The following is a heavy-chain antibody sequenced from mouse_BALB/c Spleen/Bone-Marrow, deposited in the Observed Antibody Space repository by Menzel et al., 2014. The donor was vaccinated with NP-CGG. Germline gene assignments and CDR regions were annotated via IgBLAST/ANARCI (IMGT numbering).Heavy chain of an antibody. CDR1: GFDFSRYW. CDR3: ARLNYYGNLFV. D-gene: IGHD1-1*01. Sequence: EVQGEESGGGLVQPGGSLKLSCAASGFDFSRYWMSWVRQAPGKGLEWIGEINPDSSTINYTSYLKDKFIISRDNAKNSLFLQMIKVKSEDAALYYCARLNYYGNLFVWGAGTTVTISS. V-gene: IGHV4-1*02. CDR2: INPDSSTI. J-gene: IGHJ1*01.